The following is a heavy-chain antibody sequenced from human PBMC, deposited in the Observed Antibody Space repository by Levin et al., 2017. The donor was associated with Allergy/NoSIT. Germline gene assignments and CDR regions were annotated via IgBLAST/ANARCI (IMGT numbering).Heavy chain of an antibody. CDR1: GYTFTSYY. Sequence: GESLKISCKASGYTFTSYYMHWVRQAPGQGLEWMGIINPSGGSTSYAQKFQGRVTMTRDTSTSTVYMELSSLRSEDTAVYYCASGLYDSSGYYQKSDAFDIWGQGTMVTVSS. CDR3: ASGLYDSSGYYQKSDAFDI. J-gene: IGHJ3*02. D-gene: IGHD3-22*01. V-gene: IGHV1-46*01. CDR2: INPSGGST.